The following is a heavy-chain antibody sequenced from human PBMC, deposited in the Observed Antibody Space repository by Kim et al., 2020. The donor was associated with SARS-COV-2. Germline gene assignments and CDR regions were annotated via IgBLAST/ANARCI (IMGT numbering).Heavy chain of an antibody. CDR1: GFAFNYIW. J-gene: IGHJ6*02. CDR2: IRDRSYGEAS. D-gene: IGHD2-21*01. Sequence: GGSLRLSCTASGFAFNYIWMSWVRQRPGRGLEWVGRIRDRSYGEASDYIAPVRGRFTISRDDSRTILYLPTDSLQAEDSAVYYCATLHLATSTQFPYNYGFDVWGPGTTLTVSS. V-gene: IGHV3-15*01. CDR3: ATLHLATSTQFPYNYGFDV.